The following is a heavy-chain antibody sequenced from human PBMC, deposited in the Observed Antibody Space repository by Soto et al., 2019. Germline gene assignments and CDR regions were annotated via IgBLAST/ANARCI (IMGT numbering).Heavy chain of an antibody. J-gene: IGHJ6*02. CDR2: ISDSGSA. V-gene: IGHV4-59*08. CDR1: GDSISSYY. Sequence: PSATLSLTCTVSGDSISSYYWSWIRQPPGEGLEWIGYISDSGSATYNPSLRSRVTISVDTSKNQFSLKLSSVTAADTAVYYCARHGGYGSGGVYYYGMDVWGQGTTVTVSS. D-gene: IGHD3-10*01. CDR3: ARHGGYGSGGVYYYGMDV.